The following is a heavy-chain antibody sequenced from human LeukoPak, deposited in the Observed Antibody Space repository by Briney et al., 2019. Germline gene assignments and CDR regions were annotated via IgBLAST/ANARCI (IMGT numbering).Heavy chain of an antibody. J-gene: IGHJ4*02. CDR3: AKIWVSYGYGRYFDY. Sequence: GGSLRLSCAASGFTFSSYAMSWVRQAPGKGLEWVSAISGSGGSTYYADSVKGRFTISRDNSKNTLYLQMNSLRAEDTAVYCCAKIWVSYGYGRYFDYWGQGTLVTVSS. D-gene: IGHD5-18*01. V-gene: IGHV3-23*01. CDR1: GFTFSSYA. CDR2: ISGSGGST.